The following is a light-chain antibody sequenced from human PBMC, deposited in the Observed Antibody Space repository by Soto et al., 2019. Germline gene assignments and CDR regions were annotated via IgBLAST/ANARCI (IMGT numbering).Light chain of an antibody. V-gene: IGLV2-14*01. J-gene: IGLJ2*01. Sequence: QSVLTQPASVSGSPGQSITISCTGTSSDVGGYNYVSWYQQHPGKAPKLMIYDVSNRPSGVSNRFSGSKSGNTASLTISGAQAEDEADYYCSSYTSSSYLFGGGTKVTVL. CDR2: DVS. CDR1: SSDVGGYNY. CDR3: SSYTSSSYL.